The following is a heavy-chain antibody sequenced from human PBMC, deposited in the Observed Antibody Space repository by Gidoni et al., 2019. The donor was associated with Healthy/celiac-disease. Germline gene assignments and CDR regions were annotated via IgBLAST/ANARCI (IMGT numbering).Heavy chain of an antibody. CDR3: ARGGRFLEWLFGTNDAFDI. Sequence: EVQLVESGGGLVQPGGSLRLSCAASGFTLSSYWMHWVRQAPGKGLVGVSRINSDGRSTSYADSVKGRFTISRDNAKNTLYLQMNSLRAEDTAVYYCARGGRFLEWLFGTNDAFDIWGQGTMVTVSS. D-gene: IGHD3-3*01. CDR1: GFTLSSYW. V-gene: IGHV3-74*01. J-gene: IGHJ3*02. CDR2: INSDGRST.